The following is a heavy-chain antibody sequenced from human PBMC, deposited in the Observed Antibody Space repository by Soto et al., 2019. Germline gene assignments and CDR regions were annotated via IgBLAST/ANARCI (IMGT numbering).Heavy chain of an antibody. D-gene: IGHD1-26*01. CDR1: GFTFSSYA. V-gene: IGHV3-23*01. CDR2: ISGSGGST. J-gene: IGHJ4*02. Sequence: GGSLRLSCAASGFTFSSYAMSWVRQAPGKGLEWVSAISGSGGSTYYADSVKGRFTISRDNSKNTLYLQMNSLRAEDTAVYYCAFSWEGTVVGAFDYWGQGTLVTVSS. CDR3: AFSWEGTVVGAFDY.